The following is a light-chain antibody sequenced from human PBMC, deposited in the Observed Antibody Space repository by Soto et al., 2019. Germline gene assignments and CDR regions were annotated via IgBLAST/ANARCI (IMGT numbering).Light chain of an antibody. V-gene: IGLV2-14*01. Sequence: QSALTQPASVSGSPGQSITISCTGTSSDVGGYNYLSWYQQNPGKAPKVMIYEVSNRPSGVSNRFSSSKSGNTASLTISGLQAEDEADYYCSSYTTSGTPVFGGGTKVTVL. CDR1: SSDVGGYNY. CDR2: EVS. J-gene: IGLJ3*02. CDR3: SSYTTSGTPV.